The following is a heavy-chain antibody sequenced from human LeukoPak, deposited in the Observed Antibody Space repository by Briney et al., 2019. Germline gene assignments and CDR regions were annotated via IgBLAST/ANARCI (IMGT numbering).Heavy chain of an antibody. V-gene: IGHV4-59*12. Sequence: SETLSLTFTVSGGSISSYYWSWIRQPPGKGLEWIGYIYYSGSTNYNPSLKSRVTISVDTSKNQFSLKLSSVTAADTAVYYCARGYLDYYGSGSYGDWGQGTLVTVSS. CDR1: GGSISSYY. CDR2: IYYSGST. D-gene: IGHD3-10*01. J-gene: IGHJ1*01. CDR3: ARGYLDYYGSGSYGD.